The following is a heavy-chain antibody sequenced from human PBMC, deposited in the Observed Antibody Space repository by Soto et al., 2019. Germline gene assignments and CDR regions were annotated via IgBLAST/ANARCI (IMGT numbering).Heavy chain of an antibody. D-gene: IGHD6-6*01. CDR3: ARDELDSSSLNYMDV. V-gene: IGHV3-21*01. J-gene: IGHJ6*03. CDR2: ISSSSSYI. CDR1: GFTFSSYS. Sequence: EVQLVESGGGLVKPGGSLRLSCAASGFTFSSYSMNWVRQAPGKGLVWVSSISSSSSYIYYADSVKGRFTISRDNAKNSLYLQMNSLRAEDTAVYYCARDELDSSSLNYMDVWGKGTTVTVSS.